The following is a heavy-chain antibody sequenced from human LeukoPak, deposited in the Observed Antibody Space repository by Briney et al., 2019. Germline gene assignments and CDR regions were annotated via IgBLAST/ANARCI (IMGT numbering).Heavy chain of an antibody. CDR3: ARDHFA. CDR2: IIPIFGTA. Sequence: SVQVSCKASGGTFSSYAISWVRQAPGEGLEWMGGIIPIFGTANYAQKFQGRVTITTDESTSTAYMELSSLRSDDTAVHYCARDHFAWGQGTLVTVSS. CDR1: GGTFSSYA. J-gene: IGHJ4*02. V-gene: IGHV1-69*05.